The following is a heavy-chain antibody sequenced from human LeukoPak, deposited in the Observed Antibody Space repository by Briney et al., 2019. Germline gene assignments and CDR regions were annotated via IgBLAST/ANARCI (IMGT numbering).Heavy chain of an antibody. Sequence: SETLSLTCTVSGGSISSGSYYWSWIRQPAGKGLEWIGRIYTSGSTNYNPSLKSRVTISVDTSKNQFSLKLSSVTAADTAVYYCASGEFYFNYWGQGTLVTVSS. D-gene: IGHD3-10*01. V-gene: IGHV4-61*02. J-gene: IGHJ4*02. CDR2: IYTSGST. CDR1: GGSISSGSYY. CDR3: ASGEFYFNY.